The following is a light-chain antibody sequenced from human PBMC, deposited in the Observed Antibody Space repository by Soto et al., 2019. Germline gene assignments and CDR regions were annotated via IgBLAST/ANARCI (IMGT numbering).Light chain of an antibody. CDR1: SGHSNYA. CDR3: QTWGTGIPV. Sequence: QLVLTQSTSASASLGASVNLTCTLSSGHSNYAIAWHQQQPEKGPRYFMNVNSDGSHTKGDGIPDRFSGSSSGADRYLTISSLQSEDEADYYCQTWGTGIPVFGGGTQLTVL. J-gene: IGLJ3*02. V-gene: IGLV4-69*02. CDR2: VNSDGSH.